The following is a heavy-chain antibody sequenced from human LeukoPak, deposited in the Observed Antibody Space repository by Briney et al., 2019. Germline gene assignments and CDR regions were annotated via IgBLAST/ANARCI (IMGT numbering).Heavy chain of an antibody. CDR1: GGSISSSSYY. J-gene: IGHJ5*02. CDR2: IYYSGST. CDR3: ARRDSSSSNWFDP. D-gene: IGHD6-13*01. Sequence: SETLSLTCTVSGGSISSSSYYWGWIRLPPGKGLEWIGSIYYSGSTYYNPSLKSRVTISVDTSKNQFSLKLSSVTAADTAVYYCARRDSSSSNWFDPWGQGTLVTVSS. V-gene: IGHV4-39*01.